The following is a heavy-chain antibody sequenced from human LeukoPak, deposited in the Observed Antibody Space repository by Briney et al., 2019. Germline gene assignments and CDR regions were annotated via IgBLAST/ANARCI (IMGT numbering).Heavy chain of an antibody. J-gene: IGHJ4*02. D-gene: IGHD3-22*01. V-gene: IGHV3-7*04. Sequence: PGGSLRLSCAASGFTFTNYWMSWVRQAPGKGLEWVANTKQDETEKHYADSVKGRFTISRDNAQYSLYLQMNSLRAEDTAVYFCARNRQWLLADYWGQGTVVTVSS. CDR1: GFTFTNYW. CDR2: TKQDETEK. CDR3: ARNRQWLLADY.